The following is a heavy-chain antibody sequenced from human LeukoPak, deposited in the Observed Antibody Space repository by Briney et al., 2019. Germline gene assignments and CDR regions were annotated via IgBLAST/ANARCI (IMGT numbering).Heavy chain of an antibody. D-gene: IGHD4-17*01. CDR3: ARVTGDYELDPFDY. V-gene: IGHV1-2*02. J-gene: IGHJ4*02. Sequence: GASVKVSCKASGYTFTGYYMHWVRQAPGQGLEWMEWINPNSGGTNYAQKFQGRVTMTRDTSISTAYMELSRLRSDDTAVYYCARVTGDYELDPFDYWGQGTLVTVSS. CDR2: INPNSGGT. CDR1: GYTFTGYY.